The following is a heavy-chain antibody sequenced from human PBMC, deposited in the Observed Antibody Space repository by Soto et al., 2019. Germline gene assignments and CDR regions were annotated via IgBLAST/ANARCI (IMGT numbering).Heavy chain of an antibody. Sequence: ASVKVSCKASGGTFSSYAISWVRRAPGQGLEWMGGIIPIFGTANYAQKYQGRVTITADKSTSTAYMELSSLRSEDTAVYYCARHGNYYDSSGYSLYYYYGMDVWGQGTTVTVSS. D-gene: IGHD3-22*01. J-gene: IGHJ6*02. CDR1: GGTFSSYA. V-gene: IGHV1-69*06. CDR2: IIPIFGTA. CDR3: ARHGNYYDSSGYSLYYYYGMDV.